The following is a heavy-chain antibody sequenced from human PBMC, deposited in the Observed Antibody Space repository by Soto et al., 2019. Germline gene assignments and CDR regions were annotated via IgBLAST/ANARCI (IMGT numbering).Heavy chain of an antibody. V-gene: IGHV3-13*01. Sequence: GGSLRLSCAASGFTFSSYDMHWVRQATGKGLEWVSAIGTAGDTYYPGSVKGRFTISRENAKNSLYFQMNSLRAGDTAVYYCARGRGLRFLEWLRENWFDPWGQGTLVTVSS. J-gene: IGHJ5*02. D-gene: IGHD3-3*01. CDR3: ARGRGLRFLEWLRENWFDP. CDR1: GFTFSSYD. CDR2: IGTAGDT.